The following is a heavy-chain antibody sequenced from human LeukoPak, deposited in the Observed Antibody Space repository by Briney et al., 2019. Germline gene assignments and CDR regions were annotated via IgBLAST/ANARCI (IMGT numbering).Heavy chain of an antibody. CDR1: GGSFSGYY. CDR2: INHSGST. J-gene: IGHJ4*02. CDR3: ARGRGIMITFGGVIAPYYFDY. Sequence: SETLSLTCAVYGGSFSGYYWSWIRQPPGKGLEWIGEINHSGSTNYNPSLKSRVTISVDTSKNQFSLKLSSVTAADTAVYYCARGRGIMITFGGVIAPYYFDYWGQGTLVTGSS. D-gene: IGHD3-16*02. V-gene: IGHV4-34*01.